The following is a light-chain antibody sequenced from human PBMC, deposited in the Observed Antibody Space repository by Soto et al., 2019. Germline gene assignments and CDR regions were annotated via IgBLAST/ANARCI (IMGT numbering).Light chain of an antibody. CDR2: SNN. J-gene: IGLJ1*01. V-gene: IGLV1-47*02. CDR3: AAWDDSLSGYV. CDR1: SSDVGGYDY. Sequence: QSVLTQPPSASGSPGQSVTISCTGTSSDVGGYDYVSWYQQHPGKAPKLLIYSNNQRPSGVPDRFSGSKSGTSASLAISGLQSEDEADYYCAAWDDSLSGYVFGTGTKLTVL.